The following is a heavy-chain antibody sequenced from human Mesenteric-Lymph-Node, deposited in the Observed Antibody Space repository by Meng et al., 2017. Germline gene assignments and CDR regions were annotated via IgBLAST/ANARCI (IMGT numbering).Heavy chain of an antibody. CDR1: GGSISSSNW. V-gene: IGHV4-4*02. CDR2: IYHSGST. D-gene: IGHD3-10*01. Sequence: QVQLQESGPGLGKPSGTPSLTVGVSGGSISSSNWWSWVRQPPGKGLEWIGEIYHSGSTNYNPSLKSRVTISVDKSKNQFSLKLSSVTAADTAVYYCARDKVTMVRGASDYWGQGTLVTVSS. CDR3: ARDKVTMVRGASDY. J-gene: IGHJ4*02.